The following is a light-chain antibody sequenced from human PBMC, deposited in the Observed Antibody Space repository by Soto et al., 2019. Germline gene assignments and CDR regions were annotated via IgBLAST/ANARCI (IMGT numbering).Light chain of an antibody. CDR1: SSNIGSNT. J-gene: IGLJ1*01. V-gene: IGLV1-44*01. Sequence: QSVLTQPPSASGTPGQRVTISCSGSSSNIGSNTVNWYQQLPGTAPKLLIYNYNQRPSGVPDRFSGSKSGTSASLAISGLQSEDEADYYCAAWDDSLNGDVFGTGTKLTVL. CDR3: AAWDDSLNGDV. CDR2: NYN.